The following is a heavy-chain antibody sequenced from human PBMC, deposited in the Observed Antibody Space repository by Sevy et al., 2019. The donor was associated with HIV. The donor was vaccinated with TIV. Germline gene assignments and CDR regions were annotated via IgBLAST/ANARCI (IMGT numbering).Heavy chain of an antibody. D-gene: IGHD3-16*01. V-gene: IGHV3-7*01. CDR3: GHGTFGRFES. CDR2: IKADGSDK. Sequence: GGSLRLSCAASGFTFSANWMNWVRQAPGKGLEWVANIKADGSDKHYVDSVEGRFTISRDNAKNLLFLQMNSLRVEDTAVYYWGHGTFGRFESWGQGTLVTVSS. CDR1: GFTFSANW. J-gene: IGHJ4*02.